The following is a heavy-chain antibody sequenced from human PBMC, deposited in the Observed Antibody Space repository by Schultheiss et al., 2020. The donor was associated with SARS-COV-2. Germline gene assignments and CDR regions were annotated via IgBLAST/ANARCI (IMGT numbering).Heavy chain of an antibody. J-gene: IGHJ4*02. CDR1: GYSFSNYG. V-gene: IGHV1-18*04. CDR2: ISAHNDLT. CDR3: ALTMFRGAIIFRDY. Sequence: GESLKISCRASGYSFSNYGISWVRQAPGQGLEWMGWISAHNDLTKYAQKFQGRVTMTTLTSTTTAYMELRSLRSDDTAVYYCALTMFRGAIIFRDYWGQGTLVTVSS. D-gene: IGHD3-10*01.